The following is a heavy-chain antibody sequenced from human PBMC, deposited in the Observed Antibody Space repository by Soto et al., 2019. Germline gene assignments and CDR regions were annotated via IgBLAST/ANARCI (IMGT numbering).Heavy chain of an antibody. Sequence: GGSLRLSCAASGFTFSSYAMSWVRQAPGKGLEWVSAISGSGGSTYYADSVKGRFTISRDNSKNTLYLQMNSLRAEDTAVYYCAKEFRDQGGYCSGGSCYSDAFDIWGQGTMVTVSS. CDR1: GFTFSSYA. V-gene: IGHV3-23*01. D-gene: IGHD2-15*01. CDR2: ISGSGGST. J-gene: IGHJ3*02. CDR3: AKEFRDQGGYCSGGSCYSDAFDI.